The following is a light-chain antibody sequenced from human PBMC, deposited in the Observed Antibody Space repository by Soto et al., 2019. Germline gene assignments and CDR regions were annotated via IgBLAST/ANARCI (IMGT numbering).Light chain of an antibody. CDR1: SSDVGGYNY. CDR3: SSYAGSNNLV. J-gene: IGLJ3*02. CDR2: EVA. V-gene: IGLV2-8*01. Sequence: QSALTQPPSASGSPGQSVTISCTGTSSDVGGYNYVSWYQQHPGKAPKLVIFEVAKRPSGVPGRFSGSKSGTTASLTVSGIQAEDEADYYCSSYAGSNNLVFGRGTKLTVL.